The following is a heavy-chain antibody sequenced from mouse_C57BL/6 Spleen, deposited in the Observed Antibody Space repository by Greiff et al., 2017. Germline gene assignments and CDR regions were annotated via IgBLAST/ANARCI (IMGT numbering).Heavy chain of an antibody. D-gene: IGHD1-2*01. J-gene: IGHJ2*01. CDR1: GYTFTDYN. CDR3: ARNRLGKRPYYFDY. CDR2: INPNNGGT. Sequence: EVQLQESGPELVKPGASVKIPCKASGYTFTDYNMDWVKQSHGKSLEWIGDINPNNGGTIYNQKFKGKATLTVDKSSSTAYMELRSLTSEDTAVYYCARNRLGKRPYYFDYWGQGTTLTVSS. V-gene: IGHV1-18*01.